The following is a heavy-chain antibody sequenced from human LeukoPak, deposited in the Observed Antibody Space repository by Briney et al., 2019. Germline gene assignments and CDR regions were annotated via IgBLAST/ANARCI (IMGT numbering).Heavy chain of an antibody. CDR1: GFTFSSYE. Sequence: GGSLRLSCAASGFTFSSYEMNWVRQAPGRGLEWVSYISGSGVTMYYADSVKGRFTISRDNAKNSLYLQMNSLRAEDTAVYYCARDCGGGSCYGPYDAFDIWGQGTMVTVSS. J-gene: IGHJ3*02. V-gene: IGHV3-48*03. CDR2: ISGSGVTM. CDR3: ARDCGGGSCYGPYDAFDI. D-gene: IGHD2-15*01.